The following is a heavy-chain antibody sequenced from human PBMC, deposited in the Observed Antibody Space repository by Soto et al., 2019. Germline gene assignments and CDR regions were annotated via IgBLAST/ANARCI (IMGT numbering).Heavy chain of an antibody. D-gene: IGHD1-1*01. CDR3: AKRKSWNGGRMDV. J-gene: IGHJ6*02. V-gene: IGHV3-23*01. CDR2: ISGSGGST. Sequence: WGSLRLSCAASGFTFSSYAMSWVRQAPGKGLEWVSAISGSGGSTYYADSVKGRFTISRDNSKNTLYLQMNSLRAEDTAVYYCAKRKSWNGGRMDVWGQGTTVTGSS. CDR1: GFTFSSYA.